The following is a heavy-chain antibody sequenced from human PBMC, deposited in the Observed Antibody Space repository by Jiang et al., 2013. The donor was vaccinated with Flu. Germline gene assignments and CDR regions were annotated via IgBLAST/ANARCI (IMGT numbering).Heavy chain of an antibody. CDR2: FYYSGSS. CDR3: ARHFQWEVVGIDY. V-gene: IGHV4-39*01. J-gene: IGHJ4*02. D-gene: IGHD1-26*01. Sequence: WGWIRQSPGKGLEWIGSFYYSGSSYYTPSLKSRVSISVETSKNQFSLKLSSVTAADTAVYYCARHFQWEVVGIDYWGQGTLVTVSS.